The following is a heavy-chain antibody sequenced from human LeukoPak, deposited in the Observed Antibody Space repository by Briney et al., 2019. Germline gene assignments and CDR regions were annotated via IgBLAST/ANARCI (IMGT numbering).Heavy chain of an antibody. V-gene: IGHV3-53*01. Sequence: GGSLRLSCAASGFTVSSNYMSWVRQAPGKGLEWVSVIYSGGSTYYADSVKGRFTISRDNSKNTLYLQMNSLRAEDTAVYYCARAAVAGPLRRTFDYWGQGTLVTVSS. D-gene: IGHD6-19*01. CDR1: GFTVSSNY. CDR3: ARAAVAGPLRRTFDY. CDR2: IYSGGST. J-gene: IGHJ4*02.